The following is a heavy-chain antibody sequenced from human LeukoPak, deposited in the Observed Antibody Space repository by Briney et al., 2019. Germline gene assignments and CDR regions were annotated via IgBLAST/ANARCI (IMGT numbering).Heavy chain of an antibody. J-gene: IGHJ5*02. CDR3: ARLTGDRNWFDP. V-gene: IGHV1-2*02. D-gene: IGHD7-27*01. Sequence: GASVKISCKASGYTFTGYYMHWVRQAPGQGLEWMGWINPNSGGTNYAQKFQGRVTMTRDTSISTAYMELSRLRSDDTAVYYCARLTGDRNWFDPWGQGTLVTVSS. CDR1: GYTFTGYY. CDR2: INPNSGGT.